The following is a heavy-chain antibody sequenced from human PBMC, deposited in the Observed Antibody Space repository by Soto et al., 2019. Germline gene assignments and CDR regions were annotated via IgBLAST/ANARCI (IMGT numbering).Heavy chain of an antibody. CDR3: ARDVLLWFGPTLGAFEI. CDR2: ISAYNGNT. D-gene: IGHD3-10*01. CDR1: GYTFTSYG. Sequence: ASVKVSCKASGYTFTSYGISWVRQAPGQGLEWMGWISAYNGNTNYAQKLQGRVTMTTDTSTSTAYMELRSLRSDDTAVYHCARDVLLWFGPTLGAFEIWGQGTMVTVSS. V-gene: IGHV1-18*01. J-gene: IGHJ3*02.